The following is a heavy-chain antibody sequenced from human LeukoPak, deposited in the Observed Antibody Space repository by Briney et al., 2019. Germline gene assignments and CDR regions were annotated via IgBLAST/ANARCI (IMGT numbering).Heavy chain of an antibody. D-gene: IGHD5-18*01. CDR1: GYSFTSYW. Sequence: GESLKVSCKGSGYSFTSYWIGWVRQMPGKGLEWMGIIYPGDSDTRYSPSFQGQVTISADKSISTAYLQWSSLKASDTAMYYCARSRWIQLWLADYWGQGTLVTVSS. CDR3: ARSRWIQLWLADY. CDR2: IYPGDSDT. V-gene: IGHV5-51*01. J-gene: IGHJ4*02.